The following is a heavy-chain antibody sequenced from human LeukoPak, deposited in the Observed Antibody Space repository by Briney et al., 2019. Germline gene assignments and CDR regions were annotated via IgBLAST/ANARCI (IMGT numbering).Heavy chain of an antibody. V-gene: IGHV4-39*01. CDR2: IYYSGST. CDR1: GGSISSSSYY. Sequence: SETLSLTCTVSGGSISSSSYYWGWLRQPPGRGLEWVGSIYYSGSTYYNPSLKSRVTISVDTSKNQFSLKLSSVTAADTAVYYCARQGSYYYDSSGYYAKGYFDYWGQGTLVTVSS. J-gene: IGHJ4*02. CDR3: ARQGSYYYDSSGYYAKGYFDY. D-gene: IGHD3-22*01.